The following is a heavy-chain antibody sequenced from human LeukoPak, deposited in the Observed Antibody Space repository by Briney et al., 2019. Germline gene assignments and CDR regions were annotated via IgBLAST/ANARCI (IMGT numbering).Heavy chain of an antibody. CDR3: ARSRLVVAATFDY. CDR1: GFTFSSYW. Sequence: PGRSLRLSCAASGFTFSSYWMSWVRQAPGKGLEWVANIKQDGSEKYYVDSVKGRFTISRDNAKNSLYLQMNSLRAEDTAVYYCARSRLVVAATFDYWGQGTLVTVSS. CDR2: IKQDGSEK. V-gene: IGHV3-7*01. D-gene: IGHD2-15*01. J-gene: IGHJ4*02.